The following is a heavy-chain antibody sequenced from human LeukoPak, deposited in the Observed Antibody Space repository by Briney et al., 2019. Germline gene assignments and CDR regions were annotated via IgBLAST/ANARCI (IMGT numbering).Heavy chain of an antibody. CDR3: ARDGGYGDYLDY. D-gene: IGHD5-12*01. Sequence: GGSLRLSCAASGFTFSSYAMSWVRQAPGKGLEWVSAISSSGSGIYYADSVKGRFTISRDNAKTSLFLQMNSLRAEDTAVYYCARDGGYGDYLDYWGQGTLVTVSS. CDR1: GFTFSSYA. J-gene: IGHJ4*02. V-gene: IGHV3-21*01. CDR2: ISSSGSGI.